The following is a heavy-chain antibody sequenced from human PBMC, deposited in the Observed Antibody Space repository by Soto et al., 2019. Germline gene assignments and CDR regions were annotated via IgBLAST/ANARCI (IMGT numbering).Heavy chain of an antibody. Sequence: ASVKVSCKASGYTFTSYAMNWVRQAPGQGLEWMGWINTNTGNPTYAQGFTGRFVFSLDTSVSTAYLQISSLKAEDTAVYYCARGFLKGYCSSTSCYRFDYWGQGTLVTVSS. D-gene: IGHD2-2*02. CDR2: INTNTGNP. CDR1: GYTFTSYA. V-gene: IGHV7-4-1*02. CDR3: ARGFLKGYCSSTSCYRFDY. J-gene: IGHJ4*02.